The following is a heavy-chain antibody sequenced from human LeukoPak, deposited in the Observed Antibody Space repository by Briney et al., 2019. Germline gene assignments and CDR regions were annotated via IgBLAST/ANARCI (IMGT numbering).Heavy chain of an antibody. CDR3: ARRIQGWLQLASDY. CDR2: MNPNSGKA. CDR1: GYTFTNYD. D-gene: IGHD5-24*01. J-gene: IGHJ4*02. Sequence: ASVKVSCKASGYTFTNYDINWVRQATGQGLEWMGWMNPNSGKAGYAHKFQGRVTITRNPSITTAYMELSSLRSEDTAVYYCARRIQGWLQLASDYWGQGTLVTVSS. V-gene: IGHV1-8*03.